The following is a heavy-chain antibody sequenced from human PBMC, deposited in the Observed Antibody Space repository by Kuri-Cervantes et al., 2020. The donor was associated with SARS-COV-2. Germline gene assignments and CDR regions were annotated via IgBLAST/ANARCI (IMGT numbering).Heavy chain of an antibody. CDR1: GFAFRGNA. V-gene: IGHV3-23*01. D-gene: IGHD6-13*01. CDR3: VGHGSSSI. CDR2: ISGIGGYT. Sequence: GGSLRLSCAASGFAFRGNAMSWVRQAPGKGLEWVSDISGIGGYTYYADFVKGRFTTPRDDSKNTLYVHMNNLRVDDTAVYYCVGHGSSSIWGQGTLVTVSS. J-gene: IGHJ4*02.